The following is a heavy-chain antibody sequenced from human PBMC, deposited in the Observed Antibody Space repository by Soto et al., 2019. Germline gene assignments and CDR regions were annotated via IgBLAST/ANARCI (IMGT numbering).Heavy chain of an antibody. CDR3: ARNTGDLYYFDY. D-gene: IGHD3-10*01. J-gene: IGHJ4*02. V-gene: IGHV2-70*01. CDR2: IDWDDDK. CDR1: GFSLSTSGMC. Sequence: SGPTLVNPTQTLTLTCTLSGFSLSTSGMCVSWIRQPPGKALEWLALIDWDDDKYYSTSLKTRLTISKDTSKNQVVLTMTNMDPVDTATYYCARNTGDLYYFDYWGQGTLVTVSS.